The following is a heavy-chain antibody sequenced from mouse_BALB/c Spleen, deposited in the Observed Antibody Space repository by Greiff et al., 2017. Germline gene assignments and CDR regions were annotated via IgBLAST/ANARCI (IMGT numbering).Heavy chain of an antibody. Sequence: DLVKPGASVKLSCTASGYTFTSYWINWIKQRPGQGLEWIGRIAPGSGSTYYNEMFKGKAKLTAVTSASTAYMELSSLTNEDSAVYYCTRRGTTVVADDYWGQGTTRTVAS. J-gene: IGHJ2*01. D-gene: IGHD1-1*01. CDR2: IAPGSGST. V-gene: IGHV1S41*01. CDR3: TRRGTTVVADDY. CDR1: GYTFTSYW.